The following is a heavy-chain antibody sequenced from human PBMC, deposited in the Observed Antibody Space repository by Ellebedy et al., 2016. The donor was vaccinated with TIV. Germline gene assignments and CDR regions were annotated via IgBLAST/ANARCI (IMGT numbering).Heavy chain of an antibody. CDR1: GFTFSRYW. CDR3: ATDGSYGDYLSPTHAFEI. Sequence: GESLKISCAASGFTFSRYWMSWVRQTPGKGLEWVANIRQDGSEKFYVDSVKGRFTISRDNAKNSLYLHMNSLRADDTALYFCATDGSYGDYLSPTHAFEIWGQGTMVTVSS. D-gene: IGHD4-17*01. J-gene: IGHJ3*02. V-gene: IGHV3-7*01. CDR2: IRQDGSEK.